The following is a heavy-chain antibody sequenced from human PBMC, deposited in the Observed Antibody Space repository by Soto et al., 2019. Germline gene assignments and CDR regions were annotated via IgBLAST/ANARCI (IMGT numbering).Heavy chain of an antibody. CDR3: ARSIVVVTALDY. V-gene: IGHV1-3*05. CDR1: GYTFTSYA. D-gene: IGHD2-21*02. CDR2: INAGNGNT. Sequence: QVQLVQSGAEEKKPGASVKVSCKASGYTFTSYAMHWVRQAPGQRLEWMGWINAGNGNTKYSQKFQGRVTITRVTSASTAYMELSSLRSEATAVYYCARSIVVVTALDYWGQGTLVTVSS. J-gene: IGHJ4*02.